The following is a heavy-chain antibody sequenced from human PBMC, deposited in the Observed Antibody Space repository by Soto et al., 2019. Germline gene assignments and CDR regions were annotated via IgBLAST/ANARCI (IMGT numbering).Heavy chain of an antibody. Sequence: PAETLSLTCAVSGVSISSYYWSWIRQPPGKGLEWVGYIYYSGSTNYNPSLKSRVTISVDTSKNQFSLKLSSVTAADTAVYYCARNYYMDVWGKGTTVTVSS. V-gene: IGHV4-59*01. CDR2: IYYSGST. CDR3: ARNYYMDV. J-gene: IGHJ6*03. CDR1: GVSISSYY.